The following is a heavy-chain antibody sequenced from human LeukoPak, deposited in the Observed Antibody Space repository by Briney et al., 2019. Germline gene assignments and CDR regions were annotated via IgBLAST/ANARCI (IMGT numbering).Heavy chain of an antibody. V-gene: IGHV4-59*01. J-gene: IGHJ4*02. CDR3: ARNWYGACFDY. CDR1: GASISGYY. CDR2: IYYSGST. Sequence: SETLSLTCTVSGASISGYYWSWIRQPPGKGLEWIGYIYYSGSTNYNPSLKSRVTISVDTSKNQFSLKLSSVTAADTAVYYCARNWYGACFDYWGQGTLVTVSS. D-gene: IGHD1-1*01.